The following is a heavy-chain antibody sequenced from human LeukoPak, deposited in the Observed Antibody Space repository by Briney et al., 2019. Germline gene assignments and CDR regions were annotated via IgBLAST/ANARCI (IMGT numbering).Heavy chain of an antibody. V-gene: IGHV3-23*01. CDR3: AKEVVAATRVFDY. Sequence: GGSLRLSCAASGFTFSSFVMSWVRQAPGKGLEWVSAISGSAGTTYYADSVKGRFTISRDNSKNTLYPQINSLRAEDTGVYYCAKEVVAATRVFDYWGQGNLVTVSS. D-gene: IGHD2-15*01. CDR1: GFTFSSFV. J-gene: IGHJ4*02. CDR2: ISGSAGTT.